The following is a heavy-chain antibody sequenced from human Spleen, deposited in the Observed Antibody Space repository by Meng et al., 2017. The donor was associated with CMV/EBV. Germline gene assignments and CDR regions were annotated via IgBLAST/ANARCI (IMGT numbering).Heavy chain of an antibody. D-gene: IGHD3-10*01. CDR2: VSYDGTNK. Sequence: GESLKISCAGSSFIFRSFIIHWVRRAPGRGLEWVTVVSYDGTNKYYADSVNGRFTTSRDNSRDRLYLQMNSLRGEDTALYYCAAGVLWMGYFEYWGQGLLVTVSS. CDR1: SFIFRSFI. CDR3: AAGVLWMGYFEY. V-gene: IGHV3-30*04. J-gene: IGHJ4*02.